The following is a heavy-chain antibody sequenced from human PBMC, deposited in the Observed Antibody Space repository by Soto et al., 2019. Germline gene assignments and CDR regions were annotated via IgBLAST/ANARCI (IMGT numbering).Heavy chain of an antibody. Sequence: QVQLVQSGAELKKPGSSVKVSCKASGGTFGNFTISWVRQAPGQGLEWMGGIIPLFQTANYALKFQGRVKITADESTSTAYMELTSLRSEDTAVYYCARWSPWNPLYYSGMDVWGKGTTVIVSS. CDR1: GGTFGNFT. CDR2: IIPLFQTA. D-gene: IGHD1-1*01. CDR3: ARWSPWNPLYYSGMDV. J-gene: IGHJ6*04. V-gene: IGHV1-69*01.